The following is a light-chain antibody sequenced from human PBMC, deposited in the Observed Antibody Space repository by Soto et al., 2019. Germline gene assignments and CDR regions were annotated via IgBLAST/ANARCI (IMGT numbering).Light chain of an antibody. CDR3: QQYNSYSWT. V-gene: IGKV1-5*01. Sequence: DIQMTQSPSTLSASVGDRVTITCRASQSISSWLAWYQQKPGKAPKLLIYDASSLESGVPSRFSGSGSGTEFTLTIDNLQPDDFATYYCQQYNSYSWTFAQGTKVEVK. CDR1: QSISSW. J-gene: IGKJ1*01. CDR2: DAS.